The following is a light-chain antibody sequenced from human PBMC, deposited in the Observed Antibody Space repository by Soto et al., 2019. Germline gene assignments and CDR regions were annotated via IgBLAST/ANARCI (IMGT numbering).Light chain of an antibody. Sequence: EIVLTQSPATLSLSPGERATLSCRASQSVTSSYLAWYQQKPGQPPRLVISEASTRSTGIPDRFSGSGSGTDFTLTISILEAEDFAVYYCQQFGRSPPSWTFGQGTKVEI. J-gene: IGKJ1*01. CDR2: EAS. V-gene: IGKV3-20*01. CDR1: QSVTSSY. CDR3: QQFGRSPPSWT.